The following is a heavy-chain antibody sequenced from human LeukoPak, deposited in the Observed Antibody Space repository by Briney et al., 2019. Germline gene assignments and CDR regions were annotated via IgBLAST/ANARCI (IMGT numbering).Heavy chain of an antibody. J-gene: IGHJ3*02. CDR3: VLGAYWNDDKNAFHI. V-gene: IGHV3-13*01. CDR1: GLTFSRYD. D-gene: IGHD1-1*01. CDR2: IGATGDT. Sequence: GGSLRLSCAASGLTFSRYDMHWVRQAPGKGLEWVSSIGATGDTYYAGSVKGRFTISRENAKKSLYLQMSSLRVEDTAVYFCVLGAYWNDDKNAFHIWGPGTMVTASS.